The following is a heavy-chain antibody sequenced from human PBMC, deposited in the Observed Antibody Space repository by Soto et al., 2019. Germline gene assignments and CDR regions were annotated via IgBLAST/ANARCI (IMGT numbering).Heavy chain of an antibody. CDR3: VRGYCTTTPCSGDFQH. Sequence: QVQLVQSGAEVKKTGASVKVACKASGYKFTTYFIHWVRQAPGQGLEWKGLIHPSVDTGYGQKFRGRVTMNIDTSTTTEYMELRNLTSEDTAIYFSVRGYCTTTPCSGDFQHVGQGTLVTVSS. CDR1: GYKFTTYF. CDR2: IHPSVDT. V-gene: IGHV1-46*01. D-gene: IGHD2-8*01. J-gene: IGHJ1*01.